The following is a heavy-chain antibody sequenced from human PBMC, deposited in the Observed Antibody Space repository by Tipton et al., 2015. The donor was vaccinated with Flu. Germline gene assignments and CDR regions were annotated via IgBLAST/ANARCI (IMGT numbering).Heavy chain of an antibody. J-gene: IGHJ4*01. CDR1: GYPLTSYG. Sequence: QSGAEVKKPGASMKVSCKASGYPLTSYGVSWVRQAPGQGLEWMGWISGYHDDTTYAQKFQGRVTMTTDTSTSTVYMELRSLRSDDTAVYYCARPGGPAAVNPFSYFDFWGHGPLVTVSS. CDR2: ISGYHDDT. CDR3: ARPGGPAAVNPFSYFDF. D-gene: IGHD2-2*01. V-gene: IGHV1-18*04.